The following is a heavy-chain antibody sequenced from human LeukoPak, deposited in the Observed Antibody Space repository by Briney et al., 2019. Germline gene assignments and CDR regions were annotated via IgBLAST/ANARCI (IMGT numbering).Heavy chain of an antibody. Sequence: PGGSLRLSCAASGFTFSSYGMHWVRQAPGKGLEWVAVMWYDGSNKYYADSVKGRFTISRDNSKNTLYLQMNSLRAEDTAVYYCAKAISAFDIWGQGTMVTVSS. CDR2: MWYDGSNK. J-gene: IGHJ3*02. D-gene: IGHD3-3*02. V-gene: IGHV3-33*06. CDR3: AKAISAFDI. CDR1: GFTFSSYG.